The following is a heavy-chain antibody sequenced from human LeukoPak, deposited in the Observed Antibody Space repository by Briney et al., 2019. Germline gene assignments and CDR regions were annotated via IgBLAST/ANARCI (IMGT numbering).Heavy chain of an antibody. Sequence: KPSETLSLTCAVYGGSFSGYYWSWIRQPPGKGLEWIGEINHSGSTNYNPSLKSRVTISVDTSKNQFSLKPSSVTAADTAVYYCASFGRITIFGVVIPHYFDYWGQGTLVTVSS. V-gene: IGHV4-34*01. J-gene: IGHJ4*02. CDR2: INHSGST. CDR1: GGSFSGYY. CDR3: ASFGRITIFGVVIPHYFDY. D-gene: IGHD3-3*01.